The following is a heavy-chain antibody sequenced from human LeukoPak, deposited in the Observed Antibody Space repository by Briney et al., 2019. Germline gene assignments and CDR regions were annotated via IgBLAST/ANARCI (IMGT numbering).Heavy chain of an antibody. CDR2: ISDNGERT. Sequence: TGGSLRLSCAVSGFTFSTYGMNWVRQAPGKGLEWVSAISDNGERTYYADSVKGRFTISRDNSKSTLYLQMNSLRAEDTAVYYCTTGLRAADTNWGLGTLVTVSS. V-gene: IGHV3-23*01. CDR1: GFTFSTYG. J-gene: IGHJ4*02. D-gene: IGHD6-13*01. CDR3: TTGLRAADTN.